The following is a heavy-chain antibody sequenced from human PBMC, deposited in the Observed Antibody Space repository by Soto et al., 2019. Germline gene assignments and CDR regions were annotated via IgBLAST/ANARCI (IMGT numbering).Heavy chain of an antibody. V-gene: IGHV4-59*08. J-gene: IGHJ4*02. CDR1: GGSISSYY. D-gene: IGHD3-10*01. CDR2: IYYTGST. CDR3: ARHRTYGAYFDY. Sequence: SETLSLTCTVSGGSISSYYWSWIRQPPGKGLEWIGYIYYTGSTNYNPSLKSRITISLDTSKNQFSLKLSSVTAADTAVYYCARHRTYGAYFDYWGQGTLVTVSS.